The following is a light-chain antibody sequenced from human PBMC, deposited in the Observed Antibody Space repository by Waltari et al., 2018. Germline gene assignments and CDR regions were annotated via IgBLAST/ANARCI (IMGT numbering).Light chain of an antibody. CDR1: ISDVGAYKY. Sequence: QSALTQPASVSGSPGQSITISCTGTISDVGAYKYVSWYQHHPGKPPTPIIYEATNRPSGISNRFSGSKSGNTASLTISGLQAEDEADYYCCSYAGGYTWVFGGGTKLTVL. V-gene: IGLV2-14*01. J-gene: IGLJ3*02. CDR3: CSYAGGYTWV. CDR2: EAT.